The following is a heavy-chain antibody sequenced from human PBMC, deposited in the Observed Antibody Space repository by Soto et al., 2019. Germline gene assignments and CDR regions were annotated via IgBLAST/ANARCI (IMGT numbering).Heavy chain of an antibody. D-gene: IGHD3-22*01. CDR2: ISYDGSNK. CDR1: GFTFSSYG. V-gene: IGHV3-30*18. CDR3: AKNYYDSSGPSGY. Sequence: GGSLRLSCAASGFTFSSYGMHWVRQAPGKGLEWVAVISYDGSNKYYADSVKGRFTISRGNSKNTLYLQMNSLRAEDTAVYYCAKNYYDSSGPSGYWGQGTLVTVSS. J-gene: IGHJ4*02.